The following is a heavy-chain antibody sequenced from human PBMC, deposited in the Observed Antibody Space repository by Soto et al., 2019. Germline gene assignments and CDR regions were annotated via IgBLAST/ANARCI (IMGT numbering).Heavy chain of an antibody. CDR1: GFTFKNYA. CDR2: ISFDGDKR. CDR3: AREDDYNYRYFNYGLDV. D-gene: IGHD5-12*01. J-gene: IGHJ6*02. Sequence: LRLSCAASGFTFKNYALHWVRQAPGKGLEWVAVISFDGDKRYYSDSVKGRFTISRDNLKATLYLQMNNLRDEDAALYFCAREDDYNYRYFNYGLDVWGQGTTVTVSS. V-gene: IGHV3-30-3*01.